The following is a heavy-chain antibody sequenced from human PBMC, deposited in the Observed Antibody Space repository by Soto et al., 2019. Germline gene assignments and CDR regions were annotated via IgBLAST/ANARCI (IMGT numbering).Heavy chain of an antibody. Sequence: GGALSLSCAASGFTFSSYSMNWVRQAPGKGLEWVSYISSSSSTIYNADSVRGRFTISRDKAKNSLYLQMNSLRDEDTAVYYCARQPMDVWGQGTTVTVSS. J-gene: IGHJ6*02. CDR1: GFTFSSYS. CDR3: ARQPMDV. CDR2: ISSSSSTI. V-gene: IGHV3-48*02.